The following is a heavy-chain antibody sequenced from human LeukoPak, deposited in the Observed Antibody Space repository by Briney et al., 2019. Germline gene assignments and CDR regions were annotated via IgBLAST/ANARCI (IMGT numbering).Heavy chain of an antibody. V-gene: IGHV1-3*01. D-gene: IGHD3-22*01. J-gene: IGHJ4*02. Sequence: ASVKDSCKASGYTFTSYAMHWVRQAPGQRLEWMGWINAGNGNTKYSQKFQGRVTITRDTSASTAYMELSSLRSEDTAVYYCAREGLPDSSGYYFTYWGQGTLVTVSS. CDR2: INAGNGNT. CDR1: GYTFTSYA. CDR3: AREGLPDSSGYYFTY.